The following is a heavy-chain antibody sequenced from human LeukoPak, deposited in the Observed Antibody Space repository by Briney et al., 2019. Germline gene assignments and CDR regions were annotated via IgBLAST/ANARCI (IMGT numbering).Heavy chain of an antibody. Sequence: PGGSLRLSCAGSGFTLDDYAMHWVRQAPGKGLEWVSGISWNRGNIGYADSVKGRFTISRDNAKNSLYLQMNSLRAEDTALYYCAKDASRGYYDSSGRHYYYYYMDVWGKGTTVTISS. J-gene: IGHJ6*03. CDR2: ISWNRGNI. CDR3: AKDASRGYYDSSGRHYYYYYMDV. CDR1: GFTLDDYA. V-gene: IGHV3-9*01. D-gene: IGHD3-22*01.